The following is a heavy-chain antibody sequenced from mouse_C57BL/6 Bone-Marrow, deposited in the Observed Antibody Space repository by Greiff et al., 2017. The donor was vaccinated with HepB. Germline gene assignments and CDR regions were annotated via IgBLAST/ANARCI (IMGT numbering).Heavy chain of an antibody. J-gene: IGHJ2*01. Sequence: VHVKQSGPELVKPGASVKISCKASGYSFTDYNMNWVKQSNGKSLEWIGVINPNYGTTSYNQKFKGKAKLTVDQSSSTAYMQLNSLTSEDSAVYYCARSFTVERDYWGQGTTLTVSS. CDR2: INPNYGTT. D-gene: IGHD1-1*01. CDR1: GYSFTDYN. CDR3: ARSFTVERDY. V-gene: IGHV1-39*01.